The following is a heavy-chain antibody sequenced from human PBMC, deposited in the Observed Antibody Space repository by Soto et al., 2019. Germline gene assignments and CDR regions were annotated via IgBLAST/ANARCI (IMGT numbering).Heavy chain of an antibody. CDR1: GDTFTNFD. CDR3: ARYIHGEGFKA. Sequence: QVQLVQSGAEVRKPGASVKVSCKASGDTFTNFDFNWMRQASGQGLEWLGWMRANSGDTGHAPKFQGRVSMTRDTAMATAYMELSSLRAEDTALYYCARYIHGEGFKAWGQGTLVIVSS. CDR2: MRANSGDT. J-gene: IGHJ5*02. V-gene: IGHV1-8*01. D-gene: IGHD5-18*01.